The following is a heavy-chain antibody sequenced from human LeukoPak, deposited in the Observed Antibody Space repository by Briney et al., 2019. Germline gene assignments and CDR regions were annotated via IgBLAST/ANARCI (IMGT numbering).Heavy chain of an antibody. D-gene: IGHD1-1*01. Sequence: GGSLRLSCAASGFTFSNFGMYWLRQAPDKGLEWVSGISASGDVTFHADPVKGRFTISRDNSKNTLYLQMTSLRAEDTAEYYCAKSLFTSATGTGRAFHIWGQGTMVTVSS. CDR1: GFTFSNFG. J-gene: IGHJ3*02. CDR3: AKSLFTSATGTGRAFHI. CDR2: ISASGDVT. V-gene: IGHV3-23*01.